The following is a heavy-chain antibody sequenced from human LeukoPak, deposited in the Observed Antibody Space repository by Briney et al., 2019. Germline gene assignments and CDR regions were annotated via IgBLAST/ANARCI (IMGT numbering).Heavy chain of an antibody. Sequence: SETLSLTCAVYGGSFSGSYWSWIRQPPGKGLEWIGEINHSGSTNYNPSLKSRVTISVDTSKNQFSLRLSSVTAADTAVYYCARRHGDYVSPYNYWGQGTPVTVSS. CDR2: INHSGST. CDR3: ARRHGDYVSPYNY. J-gene: IGHJ4*02. D-gene: IGHD4-17*01. CDR1: GGSFSGSY. V-gene: IGHV4-34*01.